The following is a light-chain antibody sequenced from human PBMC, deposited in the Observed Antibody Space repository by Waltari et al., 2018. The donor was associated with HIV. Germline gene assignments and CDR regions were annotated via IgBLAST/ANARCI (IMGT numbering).Light chain of an antibody. V-gene: IGLV3-1*01. CDR1: KLGEKY. Sequence: SYELTQPPSVSVSPGQTASITCSGDKLGEKYACWYQQKPGQSPVLVIYQDSKRPSGIPERFSGSNSGNTATLTISGTQAMDEADYYCQAWDSSTAFIVFGTGTKVTVL. J-gene: IGLJ1*01. CDR3: QAWDSSTAFIV. CDR2: QDS.